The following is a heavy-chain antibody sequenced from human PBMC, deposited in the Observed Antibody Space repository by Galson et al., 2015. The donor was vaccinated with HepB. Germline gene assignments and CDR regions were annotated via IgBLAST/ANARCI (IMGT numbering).Heavy chain of an antibody. CDR2: IYWDDDQ. D-gene: IGHD2-2*01. J-gene: IGHJ4*02. CDR1: GFSLNSSGVG. V-gene: IGHV2-5*02. Sequence: PALVKPTQTLTLTCTFSGFSLNSSGVGVGWIRQPPGKALEWLALIYWDDDQRYSPSLRSRLTVTKDTSRNQVVLTLTDMNPEDTATYYCAHSPLAYCSSASCNQFDFWGQGTLVTVSS. CDR3: AHSPLAYCSSASCNQFDF.